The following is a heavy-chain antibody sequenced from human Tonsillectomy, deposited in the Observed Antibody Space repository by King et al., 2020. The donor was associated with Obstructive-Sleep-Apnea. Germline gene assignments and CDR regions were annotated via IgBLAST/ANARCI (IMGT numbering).Heavy chain of an antibody. CDR1: GFTFSTYA. CDR2: ISYDGSHK. Sequence: VQLVESGGGVVQPGRSLRLSCAASGFTFSTYAMHWVRQVPGKGLEWVAVISYDGSHKYYADSLKGRFTISRDNYKITLCLQMNSLRPEYTAVYYCARTAVDPYSSSGYYYYYGMDVWGQGTTVTVSS. J-gene: IGHJ6*02. D-gene: IGHD6-13*01. CDR3: ARTAVDPYSSSGYYYYYGMDV. V-gene: IGHV3-30-3*01.